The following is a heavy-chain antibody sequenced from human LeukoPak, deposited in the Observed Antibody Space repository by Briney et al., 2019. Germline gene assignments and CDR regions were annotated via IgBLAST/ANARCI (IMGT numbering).Heavy chain of an antibody. CDR1: GYTFTSYG. V-gene: IGHV1-18*01. D-gene: IGHD1-26*01. CDR2: ISAYNGNT. J-gene: IGHJ5*02. Sequence: GASVKVSCKASGYTFTSYGISWVRQAPGQGLEWMGWISAYNGNTNYAQKLQGRVTMTRNTSISTAYMELSSLRSEDTAVYYCARGRSSNWFDPWGQGTLVTVSS. CDR3: ARGRSSNWFDP.